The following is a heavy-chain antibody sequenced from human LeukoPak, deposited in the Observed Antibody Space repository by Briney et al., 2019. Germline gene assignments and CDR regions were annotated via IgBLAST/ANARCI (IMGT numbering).Heavy chain of an antibody. CDR3: ARGGNYALDAFDM. J-gene: IGHJ3*02. D-gene: IGHD3-16*01. Sequence: GGSLRLSCAVSGFTFSRYWMSWVRQAPGKGLECVANIKMDGSEKHYADSVKGRFTISRDNAKSSLYVEMNTLRAEDTAVYYCARGGNYALDAFDMWGQGTMATVSS. CDR1: GFTFSRYW. CDR2: IKMDGSEK. V-gene: IGHV3-7*05.